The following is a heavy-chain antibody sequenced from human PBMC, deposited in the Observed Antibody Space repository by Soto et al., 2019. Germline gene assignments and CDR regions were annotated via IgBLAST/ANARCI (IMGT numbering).Heavy chain of an antibody. CDR2: INAGNGNT. D-gene: IGHD3-10*01. Sequence: QVQLVQSGAEVKKPGASVKVSCKASGYTFTSYARHWVRQAPGQRLEWMGWINAGNGNTKYSQKFQGRVTITRDTSASTAYMELSSLRSEDTAVYYCARENMVRGVISHFDYWGQGTLVTVSS. V-gene: IGHV1-3*01. J-gene: IGHJ4*02. CDR3: ARENMVRGVISHFDY. CDR1: GYTFTSYA.